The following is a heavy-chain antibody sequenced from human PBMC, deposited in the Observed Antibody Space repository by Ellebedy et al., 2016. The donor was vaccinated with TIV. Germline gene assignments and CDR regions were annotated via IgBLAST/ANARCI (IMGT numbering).Heavy chain of an antibody. Sequence: GESLKISCLTSGFNLNDHYIDWVRQAPEKGLEWVGRARSKVARYSTEHAASVKGRFTISRDDSKNSIYLQMNSLKTDDTAVYYCVRVGRWLQYFDYWGQGILVTVSS. CDR1: GFNLNDHY. J-gene: IGHJ4*02. V-gene: IGHV3-72*01. D-gene: IGHD5-24*01. CDR3: VRVGRWLQYFDY. CDR2: ARSKVARYST.